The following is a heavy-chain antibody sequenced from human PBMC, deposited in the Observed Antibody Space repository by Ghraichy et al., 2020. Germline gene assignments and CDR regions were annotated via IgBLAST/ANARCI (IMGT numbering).Heavy chain of an antibody. CDR2: IYYSGRT. J-gene: IGHJ4*02. Sequence: SETLSLTCTVSGGSVSSGSYYWSWIRQPPGKGLEWIGYIYYSGRTNYNPSLKSQVTISVDTSKNQFSLKLSSVTAADTAVYYCERDGDGSYSFDYWGQGTLVTVSS. V-gene: IGHV4-61*01. CDR1: GGSVSSGSYY. D-gene: IGHD1-26*01. CDR3: ERDGDGSYSFDY.